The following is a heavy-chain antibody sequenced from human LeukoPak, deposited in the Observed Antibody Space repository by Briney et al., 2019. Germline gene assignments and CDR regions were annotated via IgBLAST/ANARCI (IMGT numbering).Heavy chain of an antibody. CDR1: GYTFTSYG. Sequence: ASVKVSCKASGYTFTSYGISWVRQAPGQGLEWMGWISAYNGNTNYAQKLQGRVTMTTDTSTSTAYMELRSLRPDDTAVYYCARRVRYYYGSGSYYEYYFDYWGQGTLVTVSS. D-gene: IGHD3-10*01. CDR2: ISAYNGNT. CDR3: ARRVRYYYGSGSYYEYYFDY. J-gene: IGHJ4*02. V-gene: IGHV1-18*01.